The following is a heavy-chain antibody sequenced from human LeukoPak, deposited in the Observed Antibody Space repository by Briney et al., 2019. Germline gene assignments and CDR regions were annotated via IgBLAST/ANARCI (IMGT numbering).Heavy chain of an antibody. V-gene: IGHV3-30*02. CDR1: GFTFSSYG. CDR3: AKTMSPYYYDSSGF. Sequence: GGXLRLSCAASGFTFSSYGMHWVRQAPGKGLEWVAFIRYDGSNKYYADSVKGRFTISRDNSKNTLYLQMNSLRAEDTAVYYCAKTMSPYYYDSSGFWGQGTLVTVSS. CDR2: IRYDGSNK. D-gene: IGHD3-22*01. J-gene: IGHJ4*02.